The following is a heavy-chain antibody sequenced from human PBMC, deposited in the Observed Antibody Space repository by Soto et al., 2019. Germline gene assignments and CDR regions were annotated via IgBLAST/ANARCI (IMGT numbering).Heavy chain of an antibody. CDR1: GFTFISYG. CDR2: ISYDGSNK. J-gene: IGHJ5*02. V-gene: IGHV3-30*18. CDR3: AKGAWFDP. Sequence: PGGSLRLSCAASGFTFISYGMHWVRQAPGKGLEWVAVISYDGSNKYYADSVKGRFTISRDNSKNTLYLQMNSLRAEDTAVYYCAKGAWFDPWGQGTLVTVSS.